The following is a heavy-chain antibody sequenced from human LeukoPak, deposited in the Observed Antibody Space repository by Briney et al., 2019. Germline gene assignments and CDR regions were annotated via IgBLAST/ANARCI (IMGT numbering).Heavy chain of an antibody. Sequence: PGGSLRLSCAASGFTFNSYAMSWVRQAPGKGLEWVSGTSDSGGSTYYADSVKGRFTISRDNSKNTLYLQMNSLRAEDTAVYYCAKVPGSGWSTRGYYFDYWGQGTLVTVSS. CDR2: TSDSGGST. J-gene: IGHJ4*02. V-gene: IGHV3-23*01. D-gene: IGHD6-19*01. CDR1: GFTFNSYA. CDR3: AKVPGSGWSTRGYYFDY.